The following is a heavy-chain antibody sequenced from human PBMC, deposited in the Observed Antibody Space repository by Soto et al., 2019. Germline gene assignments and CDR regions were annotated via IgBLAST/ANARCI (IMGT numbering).Heavy chain of an antibody. V-gene: IGHV2-5*01. D-gene: IGHD6-13*01. Sequence: QITLKESGPTLVKPTEPLTLTCSVSGFSLSTSGRTLGWIRQPPGKAPEWLALGGQYSPSLQSRVTFTKDTSKNQVVLTLTDMDPADTATYYCTLRQDSSRGPIYWDQGILVTVSS. CDR2: GG. CDR3: TLRQDSSRGPIY. J-gene: IGHJ4*02. CDR1: GFSLSTSGRT.